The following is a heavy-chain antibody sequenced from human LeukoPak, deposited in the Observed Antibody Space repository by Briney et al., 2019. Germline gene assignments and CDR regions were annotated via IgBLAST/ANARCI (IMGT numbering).Heavy chain of an antibody. CDR2: ISTSGGNT. CDR3: ARERYLTNNRNYVDY. CDR1: GFTFSTYA. Sequence: GGSLRLSCAASGFTFSTYAMHWVRQAPGKGLECVSAISTSGGNTHYANSVKGRFTISRDNSKNTLYLQMGSLRPEDMAVYYCARERYLTNNRNYVDYWGQGTLSPSPQ. D-gene: IGHD1-14*01. V-gene: IGHV3-64*01. J-gene: IGHJ4*02.